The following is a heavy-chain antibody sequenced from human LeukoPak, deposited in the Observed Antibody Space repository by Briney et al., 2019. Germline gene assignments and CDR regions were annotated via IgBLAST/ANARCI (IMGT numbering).Heavy chain of an antibody. Sequence: PSETLSLTCTVSGGSISSSSYYWGWIRQPPGKGLEWIGSIYYSGSTYYNPSLKSRVTISVDTSKNQFSLKLSSVTAADTAVYYCARVNRITMIVVVSYYYYYYMDVWGKGTTVTVSS. D-gene: IGHD3-22*01. V-gene: IGHV4-39*07. CDR3: ARVNRITMIVVVSYYYYYYMDV. J-gene: IGHJ6*03. CDR1: GGSISSSSYY. CDR2: IYYSGST.